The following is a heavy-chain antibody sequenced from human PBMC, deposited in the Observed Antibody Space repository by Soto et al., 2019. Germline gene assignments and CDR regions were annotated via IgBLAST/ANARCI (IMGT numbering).Heavy chain of an antibody. CDR2: IHYSGST. V-gene: IGHV4-59*08. Sequence: SETLSLTCTVSGGSITGYYWSWIRQPPGKGPEWIGNIHYSGSTNCNPSLKSRVTISVDTSKNQFSLRLSSVTAAETAVYYCARHSYYSNPLRFDPWGQGTLVTVSS. J-gene: IGHJ5*02. CDR3: ARHSYYSNPLRFDP. CDR1: GGSITGYY. D-gene: IGHD4-4*01.